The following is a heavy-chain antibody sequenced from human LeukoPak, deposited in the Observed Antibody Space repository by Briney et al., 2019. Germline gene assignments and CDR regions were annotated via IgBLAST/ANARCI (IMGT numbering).Heavy chain of an antibody. D-gene: IGHD6-19*01. V-gene: IGHV3-9*01. CDR1: AFTLHDYA. Sequence: GGSLTLSCAASAFTLHDYAMHWVRRPPGKGLEWVSCISWNRGSIVYADSVKGRITISRDNAKNSLYLQMNSLRAEDTALYYCAKDRRRLYSSGLHSDAFDIWGQGTMVTVSS. CDR2: ISWNRGSI. CDR3: AKDRRRLYSSGLHSDAFDI. J-gene: IGHJ3*02.